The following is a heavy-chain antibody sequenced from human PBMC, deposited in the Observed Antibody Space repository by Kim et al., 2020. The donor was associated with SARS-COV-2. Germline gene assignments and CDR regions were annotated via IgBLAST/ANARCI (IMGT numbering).Heavy chain of an antibody. Sequence: GGSLRLSCAASGFTFSSYSMNWVRQAPGKGLEWVSSISSSSSYIYYADSVKGRFTISRDNAKNSLYLQMNSLRAEDTAVYYCARGEANPIHYYYYGMDVWGQGTTVTVSS. CDR1: GFTFSSYS. J-gene: IGHJ6*02. CDR2: ISSSSSYI. CDR3: ARGEANPIHYYYYGMDV. V-gene: IGHV3-21*04. D-gene: IGHD3-3*01.